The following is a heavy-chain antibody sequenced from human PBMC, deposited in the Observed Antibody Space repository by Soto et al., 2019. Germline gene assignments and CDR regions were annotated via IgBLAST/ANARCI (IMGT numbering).Heavy chain of an antibody. CDR3: AGDCGSGSYRFDY. V-gene: IGHV4-59*01. CDR1: VDAISSFS. Sequence: PSDPLSPTCTVFVDAISSFSWSWIRQPPGKGMEWIGYIYSSGSTTYKPSFKSRVTISIDRSEKQFSLKTTSVTAADSAVYFRAGDCGSGSYRFDYWGQGAMVTV. J-gene: IGHJ4*02. CDR2: IYSSGST. D-gene: IGHD3-10*01.